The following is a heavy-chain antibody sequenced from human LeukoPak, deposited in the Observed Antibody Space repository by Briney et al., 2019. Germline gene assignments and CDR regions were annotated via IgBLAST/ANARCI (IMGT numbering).Heavy chain of an antibody. D-gene: IGHD6-19*01. CDR1: GFTFGDYI. Sequence: GGSLRLSCLASGFTFGDYIMNWVRQAPGKGLEWVGFIRSNAYGGTTEYAASVKGRFTISRDDSKSIADLQMNSLKTEDTAVYYCTRGRGTYTSGWYTGYCFDYWGQGTLVTVST. V-gene: IGHV3-49*04. CDR2: IRSNAYGGTT. J-gene: IGHJ4*02. CDR3: TRGRGTYTSGWYTGYCFDY.